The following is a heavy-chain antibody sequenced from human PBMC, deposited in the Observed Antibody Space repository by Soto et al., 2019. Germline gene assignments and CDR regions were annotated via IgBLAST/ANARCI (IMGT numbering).Heavy chain of an antibody. J-gene: IGHJ6*02. D-gene: IGHD2-21*01. V-gene: IGHV1-69*13. Sequence: SVKVSCKASQRTFTSYGLSWVRQTPGQGLEWLGTIIPMFGTANYAQRFQGRVTITADEFTSTAYMELSSLTSEDTAVYFRARTPNHFIVALGESTHYYGLDVWGQGTTVTVSS. CDR2: IIPMFGTA. CDR1: QRTFTSYG. CDR3: ARTPNHFIVALGESTHYYGLDV.